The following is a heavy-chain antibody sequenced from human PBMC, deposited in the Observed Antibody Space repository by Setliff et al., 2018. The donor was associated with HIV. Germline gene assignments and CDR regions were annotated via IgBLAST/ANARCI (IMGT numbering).Heavy chain of an antibody. D-gene: IGHD6-13*01. CDR3: AREAQYSSSWSGRRVTWFDA. V-gene: IGHV4-4*02. J-gene: IGHJ5*02. Sequence: SETLSLTCAVSGGSISSSNWRSWVRQPPGKGLEWIGEIYHSGSTNYNPSLKSRATISVDKSKNQFSLNLRSVTAADTAVYYCAREAQYSSSWSGRRVTWFDAWGQGTPVTVSS. CDR2: IYHSGST. CDR1: GGSISSSNW.